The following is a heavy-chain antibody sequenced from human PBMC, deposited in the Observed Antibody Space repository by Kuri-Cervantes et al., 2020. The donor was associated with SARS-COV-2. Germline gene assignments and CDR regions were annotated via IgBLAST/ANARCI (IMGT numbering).Heavy chain of an antibody. Sequence: ASVKVSCKASGYTFTGYYMHWVRQAPGQGLEWMGWINPNSGGTSYAQKFQGRVTMTRDTSISTAYMELSRLRFEDTAVYFCARDVGYGGTSELDLTYFDYWGQGTLVTVSS. J-gene: IGHJ4*02. CDR2: INPNSGGT. V-gene: IGHV1-2*02. CDR1: GYTFTGYY. CDR3: ARDVGYGGTSELDLTYFDY. D-gene: IGHD4-23*01.